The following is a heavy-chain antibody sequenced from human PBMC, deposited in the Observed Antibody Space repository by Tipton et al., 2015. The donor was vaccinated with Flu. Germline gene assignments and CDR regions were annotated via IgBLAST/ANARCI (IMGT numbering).Heavy chain of an antibody. CDR1: GYSISSGYY. CDR2: IYHSGST. CDR3: ARAPPEYYDSSGYPHFDY. D-gene: IGHD3-22*01. Sequence: TLSLTCAVSGYSISSGYYWGWIRQPPGKGLEWIGSIYHSGSTYYNPSLKSRVTISVDTSKNQFSPKLSSVTAADTAVYYCARAPPEYYDSSGYPHFDYWGQGTLVTVSS. V-gene: IGHV4-38-2*01. J-gene: IGHJ4*02.